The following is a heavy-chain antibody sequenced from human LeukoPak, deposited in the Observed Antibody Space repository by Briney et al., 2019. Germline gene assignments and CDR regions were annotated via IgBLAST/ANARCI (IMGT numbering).Heavy chain of an antibody. D-gene: IGHD3-3*01. V-gene: IGHV1-46*01. CDR1: GYTFTSYY. Sequence: ASVKVSCKASGYTFTSYYMHWVRQAPGQGLEWMGIINPSGGSTSYAQKFQGRVTMTRDTSTSTVYMELSSLRSEDTAVYYCARALPEGLPSYDFWSGYFFGAYGNKLDYWGQGTLVTVSS. CDR3: ARALPEGLPSYDFWSGYFFGAYGNKLDY. CDR2: INPSGGST. J-gene: IGHJ4*02.